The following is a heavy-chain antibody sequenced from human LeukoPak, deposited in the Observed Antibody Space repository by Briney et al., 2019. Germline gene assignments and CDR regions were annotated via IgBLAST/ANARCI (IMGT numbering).Heavy chain of an antibody. J-gene: IGHJ4*02. D-gene: IGHD1-20*01. CDR2: IYYSGST. Sequence: PSETLSLTCTVSGGSISSYYWSWIRQPPGKGLEWIGYIYYSGSTNYNPSLKSRVTISVDTSKNQFSLKLSSVTAADTAVYYCARSITGRNGYFDYWGQGTLVTVSS. CDR3: ARSITGRNGYFDY. CDR1: GGSISSYY. V-gene: IGHV4-59*01.